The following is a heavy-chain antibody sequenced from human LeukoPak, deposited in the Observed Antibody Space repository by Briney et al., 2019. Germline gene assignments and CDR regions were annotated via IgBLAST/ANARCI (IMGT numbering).Heavy chain of an antibody. D-gene: IGHD3-22*01. V-gene: IGHV4-39*01. J-gene: IGHJ6*03. CDR3: AGLVDYYDSSGYPYYYYYMDV. Sequence: SETLSLTCTVSGGSISSSGYYWGWIRQPPGKGLEWIGNIYYSGSTYYNPSLQSRVTISVDTSKNQFSLKVTSVTAADTAVYYCAGLVDYYDSSGYPYYYYYMDVWGKGTTVTVSS. CDR2: IYYSGST. CDR1: GGSISSSGYY.